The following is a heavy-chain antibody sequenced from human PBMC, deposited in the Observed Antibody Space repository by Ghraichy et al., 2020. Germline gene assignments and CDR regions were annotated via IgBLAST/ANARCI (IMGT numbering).Heavy chain of an antibody. V-gene: IGHV4-34*01. CDR2: INHSGST. Sequence: SETLSLTCAVYGGSFSGYYWSWIRQPPGKGLEWIGEINHSGSTNYNPSLKSRVTISVDTSKNQFSLKLSSVTAADTAVYYCARIPLRFYGMDVWGQGTTVTVSS. CDR1: GGSFSGYY. CDR3: ARIPLRFYGMDV. J-gene: IGHJ6*02.